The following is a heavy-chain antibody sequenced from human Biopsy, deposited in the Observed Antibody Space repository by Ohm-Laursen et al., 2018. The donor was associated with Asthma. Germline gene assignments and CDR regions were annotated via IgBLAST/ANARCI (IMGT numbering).Heavy chain of an antibody. Sequence: GTLSLTCAVYGGSFSNYYWTWIRQPPGKGLEWIGEINHRGSTNCNPSLKSRVTMSVDKSKNQFSLKLTSVTAADTAVYFCARRWRSYDSSNYYLDQWGQGTLVIVSS. CDR2: INHRGST. J-gene: IGHJ4*02. V-gene: IGHV4-34*01. D-gene: IGHD3-22*01. CDR3: ARRWRSYDSSNYYLDQ. CDR1: GGSFSNYY.